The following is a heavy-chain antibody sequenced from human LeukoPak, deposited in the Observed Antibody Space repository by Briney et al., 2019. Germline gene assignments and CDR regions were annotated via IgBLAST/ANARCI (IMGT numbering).Heavy chain of an antibody. D-gene: IGHD2-2*01. J-gene: IGHJ4*02. CDR1: GFTFSSYA. CDR2: ISGSGGST. V-gene: IGHV3-23*01. Sequence: GGSLRLSCVASGFTFSSYAMGWVRQAPGKGLEWVSGISGSGGSTYYADSVKGRFTISRDNSKNTLYLQMNSLRAEDTAVYYCAKGHDIVVVPAATRGVYYFDYWGQGTLVTVSS. CDR3: AKGHDIVVVPAATRGVYYFDY.